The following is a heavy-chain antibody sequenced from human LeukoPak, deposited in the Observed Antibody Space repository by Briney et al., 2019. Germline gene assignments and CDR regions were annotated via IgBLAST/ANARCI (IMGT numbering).Heavy chain of an antibody. CDR3: ARDGANCPGDF. Sequence: QPGGSLRLSCAASGFTLSLYSMNWVRQAPGKGLEWVSYISRGSNNIHYADSVKGRFTIPRDNGKNSLFLQMNRLRDDDTAVYYCARDGANCPGDFWGQGILVTVSS. D-gene: IGHD4/OR15-4a*01. CDR1: GFTLSLYS. CDR2: ISRGSNNI. J-gene: IGHJ4*02. V-gene: IGHV3-48*02.